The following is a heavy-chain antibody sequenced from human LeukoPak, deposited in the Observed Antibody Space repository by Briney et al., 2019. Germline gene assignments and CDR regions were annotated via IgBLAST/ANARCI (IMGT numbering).Heavy chain of an antibody. D-gene: IGHD2-8*01. V-gene: IGHV3-21*01. CDR2: ISSSSSYI. J-gene: IGHJ4*02. CDR1: GFTFSSYS. Sequence: PGGSLRLSCAASGFTFSSYSMNWVRQAPGKGLEWVSSISSSSSYIYYADSVKGQFTISRDNAKNSLYLQMNSLRAEDTAVYYCARDVSRRKGFDYWGQGTLVTVSS. CDR3: ARDVSRRKGFDY.